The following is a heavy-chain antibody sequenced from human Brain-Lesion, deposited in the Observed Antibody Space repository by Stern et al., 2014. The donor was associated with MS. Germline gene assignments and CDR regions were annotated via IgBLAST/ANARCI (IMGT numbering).Heavy chain of an antibody. CDR3: ARETGGYTYGDTDFFDY. D-gene: IGHD5-18*01. V-gene: IGHV4-61*02. CDR1: GDSISSGSFY. J-gene: IGHJ4*02. CDR2: IYSSGST. Sequence: VQLEESGPGLVKPSQTLSLTCIVSGDSISSGSFYWNWIRQPAGKGLEWIGRIYSSGSTNYNPYLKSRVTISGDTSTNQFSLQVISMTAADTAVYYCARETGGYTYGDTDFFDYWGQGALVTVSS.